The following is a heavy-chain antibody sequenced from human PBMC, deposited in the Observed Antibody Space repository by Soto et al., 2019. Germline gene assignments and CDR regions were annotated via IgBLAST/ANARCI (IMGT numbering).Heavy chain of an antibody. D-gene: IGHD6-6*01. Sequence: EVQLLGSGGGLVQPGGSLRLSCAASGFTFSSYAMSWVRQAPGKGLEWVSAISGSGGSTYYADSVKGRFTISRDNSKNTLYLQMNSLRAEDTAVYYCAKVEYVQEGARRRNLFSAFDIWGQGTMVTVSS. CDR3: AKVEYVQEGARRRNLFSAFDI. CDR2: ISGSGGST. J-gene: IGHJ3*02. V-gene: IGHV3-23*01. CDR1: GFTFSSYA.